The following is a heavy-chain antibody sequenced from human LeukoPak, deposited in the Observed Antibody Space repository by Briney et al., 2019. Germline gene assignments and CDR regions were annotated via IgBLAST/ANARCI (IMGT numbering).Heavy chain of an antibody. V-gene: IGHV4-59*01. CDR1: GGSISSYY. CDR3: ARGGGFYGY. D-gene: IGHD4-23*01. J-gene: IGHJ4*02. Sequence: SETLSLTCTVSGGSISSYYWSWIRQPPGKGLEWIGHIYYTGSTNYNPSLKSRVPISVDTSKNQFSLKLSSVTAADTAVYYCARGGGFYGYWGQGTLVTVSS. CDR2: IYYTGST.